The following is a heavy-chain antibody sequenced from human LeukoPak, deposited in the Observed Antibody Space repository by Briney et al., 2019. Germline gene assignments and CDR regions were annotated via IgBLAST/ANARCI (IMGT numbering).Heavy chain of an antibody. J-gene: IGHJ4*02. Sequence: VASVKVSCKASGYTFTGYYMHWVRQAPGQGLEWMGWINPNSGGTNYAQKFQGRVTMTRDTSISTAYMELSRLRSEDTAVYYCATGPPIPPYYFDYWGQGTLVTVSS. CDR3: ATGPPIPPYYFDY. CDR2: INPNSGGT. CDR1: GYTFTGYY. V-gene: IGHV1-2*02.